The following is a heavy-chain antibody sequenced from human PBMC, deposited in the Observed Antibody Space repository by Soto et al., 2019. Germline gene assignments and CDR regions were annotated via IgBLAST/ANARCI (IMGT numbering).Heavy chain of an antibody. V-gene: IGHV5-10-1*01. Sequence: PGESLKISCKGSGYSFTSYWISWVRQMPGKGLEWMGRIDPSDSYTNYSPSFQGHVTISADKSISTAYLQWSSLKASDTAMYYCASLIQYYYGSGSLAWYYYGMDVWGQGTTVTVSS. CDR3: ASLIQYYYGSGSLAWYYYGMDV. D-gene: IGHD3-10*01. CDR2: IDPSDSYT. J-gene: IGHJ6*02. CDR1: GYSFTSYW.